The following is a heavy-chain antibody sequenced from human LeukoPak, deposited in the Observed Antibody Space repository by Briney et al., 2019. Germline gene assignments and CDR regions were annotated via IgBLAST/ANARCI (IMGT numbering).Heavy chain of an antibody. CDR2: IYYSGST. J-gene: IGHJ6*03. CDR3: AREAVAGTRGDYYYYMDV. V-gene: IGHV4-61*01. D-gene: IGHD6-19*01. Sequence: PSETLSLTCTVSGGSISSSSYYLGWIRQPPGKGLEWIGYIYYSGSTNYNPSLKSRVTISVDTSKNQFSLKLSSVTAADTAVYYCAREAVAGTRGDYYYYMDVWGKGTTVTISS. CDR1: GGSISSSSYY.